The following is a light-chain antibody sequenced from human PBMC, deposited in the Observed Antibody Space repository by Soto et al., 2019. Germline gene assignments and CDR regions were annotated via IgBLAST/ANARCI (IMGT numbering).Light chain of an antibody. CDR3: QQYNNWPPTWT. V-gene: IGKV3-15*01. J-gene: IGKJ1*01. CDR2: GAS. Sequence: EVAMAQTPVTLSVSPGERATLSCRASQSVSSNLAWYQQKPGQAPRLLIYGASTRATGIPARFSGSGSGTEFTLTISSLQSEDFAVYYCQQYNNWPPTWTFGQGTKVDIK. CDR1: QSVSSN.